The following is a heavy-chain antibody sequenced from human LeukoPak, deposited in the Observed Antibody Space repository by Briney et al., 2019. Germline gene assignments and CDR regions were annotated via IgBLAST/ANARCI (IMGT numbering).Heavy chain of an antibody. Sequence: GGSLRLSWAASGFTLSNYWVDWVRQARGRGLGWGADIKQDGNEKYYVDSVKGRFTISRDNAKNSLYLQMNSLRVEDTAVYYCAKPITVSGATDGFDIWGQGTMVTVSS. V-gene: IGHV3-7*01. CDR1: GFTLSNYW. CDR3: AKPITVSGATDGFDI. CDR2: IKQDGNEK. D-gene: IGHD3-3*01. J-gene: IGHJ3*02.